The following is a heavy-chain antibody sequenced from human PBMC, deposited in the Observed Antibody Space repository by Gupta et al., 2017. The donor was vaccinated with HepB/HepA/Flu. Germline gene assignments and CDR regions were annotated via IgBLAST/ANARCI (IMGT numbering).Heavy chain of an antibody. CDR1: GFTFSNYG. J-gene: IGHJ4*02. CDR3: AKTGEGFDY. Sequence: QVQLVESGGGVVQSGKSLRLSCAASGFTFSNYGMHWVRQAPGKGLEWVAGITSDGSNKYYADSVKGRFTISRDNSKNTVSLQMESLRTEDTALYYCAKTGEGFDYWGQGTLGTVSS. V-gene: IGHV3-30*18. CDR2: ITSDGSNK.